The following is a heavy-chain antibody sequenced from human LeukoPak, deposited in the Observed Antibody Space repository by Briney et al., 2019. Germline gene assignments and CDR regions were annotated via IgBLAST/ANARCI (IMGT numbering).Heavy chain of an antibody. V-gene: IGHV3-15*01. CDR1: GFTFSDAW. J-gene: IGHJ4*02. Sequence: GGSLRLSCAASGFTFSDAWMSWVRQAPGMGLEWVGGIKTKADGGTTEYAAPLKGKFRISRDDSKTTLYLQINSLRSEDTAVYYCTADMPASSRAADYWGQGTLVSVSS. CDR2: IKTKADGGTT. D-gene: IGHD2-15*01. CDR3: TADMPASSRAADY.